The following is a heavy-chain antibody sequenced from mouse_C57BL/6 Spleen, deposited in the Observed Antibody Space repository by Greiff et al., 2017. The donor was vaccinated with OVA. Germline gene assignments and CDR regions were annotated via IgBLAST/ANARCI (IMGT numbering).Heavy chain of an antibody. Sequence: EVKLMESGGGLVKPGGSLKLSCAASGFTFSDYGMHWVRQAPEKGLEWVAYISSGSSTIYYADTVKGRFTISRDNAKNTLFLQMTSLRSEDTAMYYCARLREGYFDVWGTGTTVTVSS. D-gene: IGHD1-1*01. CDR3: ARLREGYFDV. CDR1: GFTFSDYG. CDR2: ISSGSSTI. V-gene: IGHV5-17*01. J-gene: IGHJ1*03.